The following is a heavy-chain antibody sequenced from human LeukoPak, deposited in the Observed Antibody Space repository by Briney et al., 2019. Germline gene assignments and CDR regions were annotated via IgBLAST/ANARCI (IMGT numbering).Heavy chain of an antibody. CDR2: ITGAGHT. V-gene: IGHV3-23*01. CDR1: GFTFTKFW. CDR3: VQDWAWGAFGY. Sequence: GGSLRLSCAASGFTFTKFWMSWVRQAPGKGLEWVSGITGAGHTYYADSVQGRFTIYRDNSKNTLYLQMNRLGAEDTAIYYCVQDWAWGAFGYWGQGTLVTVSS. D-gene: IGHD7-27*01. J-gene: IGHJ4*02.